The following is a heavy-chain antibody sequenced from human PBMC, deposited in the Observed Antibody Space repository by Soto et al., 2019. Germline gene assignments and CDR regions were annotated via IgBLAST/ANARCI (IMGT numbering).Heavy chain of an antibody. J-gene: IGHJ4*02. D-gene: IGHD3-22*01. CDR2: IYYGGST. V-gene: IGHV4-30-4*01. CDR3: ARGYYYENSAWPPGE. Sequence: QVQLQESGPGLVKPSQTLSLTCAVSGDSISTVHYYWSWIRQPPGKGLEWIGYIYYGGSTYYNPSLRSRVTISADTSKNQFSLKLSSVTAADTAVYYCARGYYYENSAWPPGEWGQGTLVTVSS. CDR1: GDSISTVHYY.